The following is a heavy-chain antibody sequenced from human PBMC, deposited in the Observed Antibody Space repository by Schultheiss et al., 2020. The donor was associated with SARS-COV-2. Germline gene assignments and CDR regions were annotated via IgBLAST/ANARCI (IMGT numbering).Heavy chain of an antibody. V-gene: IGHV4-61*05. Sequence: SETLSLTCTVSGGSISSSSYYWSWIRQPPGKGLEWIGYIYYSGSTNYNPSLKSRVTISVDTSKNQFSLKLSSVTAADTAVYYCASTLIDYWGQGTLVTVSS. CDR2: IYYSGST. J-gene: IGHJ4*02. CDR1: GGSISSSSYY. CDR3: ASTLIDY.